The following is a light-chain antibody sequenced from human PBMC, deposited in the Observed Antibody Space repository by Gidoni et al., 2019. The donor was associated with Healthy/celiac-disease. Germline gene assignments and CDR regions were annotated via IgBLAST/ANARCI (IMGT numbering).Light chain of an antibody. CDR3: QQYNKWHPWIT. CDR2: GSS. J-gene: IGKJ5*01. Sequence: ELVMTHSPATLSVSPGERATLYCRASQSVSSNLAWYQQKPGQDPRLLIYGSSTRDTGIPARFSGSGSGTEFTLTISSLQSEDFAVYYCQQYNKWHPWITFGQGTRLEIK. CDR1: QSVSSN. V-gene: IGKV3-15*01.